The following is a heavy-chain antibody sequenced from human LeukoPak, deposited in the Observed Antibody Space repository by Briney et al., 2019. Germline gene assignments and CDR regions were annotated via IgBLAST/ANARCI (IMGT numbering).Heavy chain of an antibody. D-gene: IGHD2-15*01. J-gene: IGHJ5*02. Sequence: SETLSLTCAVYGASFSGSNWNWIRQPPGKGLEWIGEINHSGTTNYNPSLKSRVTISVDTSKNQFSLKLSSVTAADTAVYYCARGLYCSGGSCYSREGSVLDPWSQGTLVTVSS. CDR1: GASFSGSN. V-gene: IGHV4-34*01. CDR2: INHSGTT. CDR3: ARGLYCSGGSCYSREGSVLDP.